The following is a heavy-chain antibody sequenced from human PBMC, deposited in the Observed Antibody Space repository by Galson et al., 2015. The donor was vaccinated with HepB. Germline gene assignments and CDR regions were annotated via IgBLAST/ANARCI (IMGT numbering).Heavy chain of an antibody. CDR1: GYTFTNCD. J-gene: IGHJ4*02. V-gene: IGHV1-8*01. CDR3: ARVYGDADY. D-gene: IGHD4-17*01. Sequence: LVKVSCKASGYTFTNCDINWVRQAAGQGLEWMGWMNPKSGNTGSAQKFQGRVTMTRDTSISTAYMELSNLRFEDTAVYYCARVYGDADYWGQGTLVTVSS. CDR2: MNPKSGNT.